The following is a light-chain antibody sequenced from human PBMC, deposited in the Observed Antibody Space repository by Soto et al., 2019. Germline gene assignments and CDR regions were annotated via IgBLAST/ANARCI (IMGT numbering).Light chain of an antibody. J-gene: IGLJ1*01. Sequence: QSALTQPASVSGSPGQSITISCSGSSSDVGGYNSVSWYQQHPGKAPKLLIYEVTNRPSGLSNRFSGSKSGSAASLTISWLQDEDEADYYCNSYTSSGTYVFGTGTKLTVL. CDR2: EVT. V-gene: IGLV2-14*01. CDR3: NSYTSSGTYV. CDR1: SSDVGGYNS.